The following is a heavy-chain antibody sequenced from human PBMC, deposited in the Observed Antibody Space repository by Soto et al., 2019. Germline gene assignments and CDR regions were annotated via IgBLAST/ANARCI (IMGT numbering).Heavy chain of an antibody. J-gene: IGHJ4*02. CDR3: ARPSFTGTWLDY. Sequence: SETLSLTCTVSGGSISSSSYYWGWIRQPPGKGLEWIGSIYYSGSTYYNPSLKSRVTISVDTSKNQFSLKLSSVTAADTAVYYCARPSFTGTWLDYWGQGTLVTVSS. CDR2: IYYSGST. CDR1: GGSISSSSYY. D-gene: IGHD1-1*01. V-gene: IGHV4-39*01.